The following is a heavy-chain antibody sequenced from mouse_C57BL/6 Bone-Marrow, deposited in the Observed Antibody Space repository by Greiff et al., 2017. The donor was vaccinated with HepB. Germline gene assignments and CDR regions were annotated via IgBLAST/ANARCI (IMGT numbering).Heavy chain of an antibody. D-gene: IGHD2-1*01. CDR2: IYPRSGNT. J-gene: IGHJ2*01. Sequence: VQLVESGAELARPGASVKLSCKASGYTFTSYGISWVKQRTGQGLEWIGEIYPRSGNTYYNEKFKGKATLTADKSSSTAYMELRSLTSEDSAVYFCARGALYYYYFDYWGQGTTLTVSS. V-gene: IGHV1-81*01. CDR3: ARGALYYYYFDY. CDR1: GYTFTSYG.